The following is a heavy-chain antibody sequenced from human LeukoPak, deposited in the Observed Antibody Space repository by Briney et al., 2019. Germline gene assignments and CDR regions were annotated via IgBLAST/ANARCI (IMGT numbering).Heavy chain of an antibody. CDR1: GGSISSYY. CDR2: IYYSGST. CDR3: ARAELDAFDI. Sequence: SETLSLTCTVSGGSISSYYWSWIRQPPGKGLEWIWYIYYSGSTNYNPSLKSRVTISVDTSKNQFSLKLSSVTAADTAVYYCARAELDAFDIWGQGTMVTVSS. V-gene: IGHV4-59*01. D-gene: IGHD1-26*01. J-gene: IGHJ3*02.